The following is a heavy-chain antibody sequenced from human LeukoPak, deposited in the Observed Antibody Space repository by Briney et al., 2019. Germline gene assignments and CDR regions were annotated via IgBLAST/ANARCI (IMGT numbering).Heavy chain of an antibody. V-gene: IGHV3-30*02. CDR1: GFTFSSYG. J-gene: IGHJ6*02. Sequence: GGSLRLSCAASGFTFSSYGTHWVRQAPGKGLEWVAVIWYDGSNKYYADSVKGRFTISRDNAKNSLYLQMNSLRAEDTALYYCAKDSLRGDGGYYGMDVWGQGTTVTVSS. CDR2: IWYDGSNK. CDR3: AKDSLRGDGGYYGMDV.